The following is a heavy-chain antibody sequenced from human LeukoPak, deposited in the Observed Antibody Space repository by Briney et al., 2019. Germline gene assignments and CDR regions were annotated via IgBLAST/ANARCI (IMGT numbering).Heavy chain of an antibody. D-gene: IGHD7-27*01. Sequence: GGSLRLSCAASGFTFSSYAMSWVRQAPGKGLEWVSVIYSGGNTYYADSVKGRFTIPRDNSKNTLYLQMNSLRAEDTAVYYCARDRRDWGSTDYFDYWGQGTLVTVSS. CDR3: ARDRRDWGSTDYFDY. J-gene: IGHJ4*02. CDR1: GFTFSSYA. CDR2: IYSGGNT. V-gene: IGHV3-53*01.